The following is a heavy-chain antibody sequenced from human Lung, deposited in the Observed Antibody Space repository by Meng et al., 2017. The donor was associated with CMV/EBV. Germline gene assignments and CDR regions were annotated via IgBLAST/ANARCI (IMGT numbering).Heavy chain of an antibody. CDR3: ARDSSGYAKSFYDYYDLDV. V-gene: IGHV1-18*01. D-gene: IGHD2-2*01. Sequence: ASVXVSCKASGYTFTSHGMSWVRQAPGQGLEWMGWISGYNGDTNYAQKLQGRVTMTTDTSTTTVYMELRSLRSDGTAVYYCARDSSGYAKSFYDYYDLDVWGQGTTVTVSS. J-gene: IGHJ6*02. CDR1: GYTFTSHG. CDR2: ISGYNGDT.